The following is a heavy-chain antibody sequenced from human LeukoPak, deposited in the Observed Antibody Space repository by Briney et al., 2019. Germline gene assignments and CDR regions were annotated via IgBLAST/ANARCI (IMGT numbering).Heavy chain of an antibody. J-gene: IGHJ4*02. CDR3: ARDGGSYHFDY. Sequence: PGGSLRLSCAASGFTFNAYNMNWVRQAPGKGLEWVSYISSSSNTIYYAASVKGRFTISRDNAKNSLYLQMNSLRAEDTAVYYCARDGGSYHFDYWGQGTLVTVSS. CDR2: ISSSSNTI. V-gene: IGHV3-48*01. CDR1: GFTFNAYN. D-gene: IGHD1-26*01.